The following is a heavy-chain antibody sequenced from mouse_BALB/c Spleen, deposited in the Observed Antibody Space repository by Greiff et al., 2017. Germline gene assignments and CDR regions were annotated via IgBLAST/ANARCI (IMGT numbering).Heavy chain of an antibody. Sequence: EVQLQQSGTVLARPGASVKMSCKASGYTFTSYWMHWVKQRPGQGLEWIGAIYPGNSDTSYNQKFKGKAKLTAVTSTSTAYMELSSLTNEDSAVYYCTNGSPPYAMDYWGQGTSVTVTS. CDR1: GYTFTSYW. CDR2: IYPGNSDT. D-gene: IGHD2-2*01. V-gene: IGHV1-5*01. J-gene: IGHJ4*01. CDR3: TNGSPPYAMDY.